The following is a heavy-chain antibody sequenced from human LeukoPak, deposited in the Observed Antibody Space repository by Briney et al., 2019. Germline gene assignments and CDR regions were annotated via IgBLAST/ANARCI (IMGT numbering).Heavy chain of an antibody. D-gene: IGHD2-2*03. J-gene: IGHJ5*02. CDR1: GFTFTNYE. V-gene: IGHV3-48*03. CDR2: IDNDGWPT. CDR3: ARDLIGWSLDP. Sequence: GGSLRLSCAASGFTFTNYEMNWVRQAPGKGLGWISYIDNDGWPTYYADSVKGRFTITRDDAKSSLYLQMDSLTVEDTAVYYCARDLIGWSLDPWGQGTLVTVSS.